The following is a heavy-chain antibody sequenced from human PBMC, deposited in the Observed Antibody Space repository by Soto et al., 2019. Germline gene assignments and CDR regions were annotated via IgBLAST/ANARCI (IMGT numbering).Heavy chain of an antibody. D-gene: IGHD2-15*01. V-gene: IGHV3-21*01. Sequence: EVQLVESGGGLVKPGGSLRLSCAASGFTFSSYSMNWVRQAPGKGLEWVSSISSSSSYIYYSDSVKGRFTISRDNSKNSLYLKVNGLRAAAKAVYYCARVFRVVFPTGCSIDYYGMDVWGQGATVSVSS. J-gene: IGHJ6*02. CDR1: GFTFSSYS. CDR2: ISSSSSYI. CDR3: ARVFRVVFPTGCSIDYYGMDV.